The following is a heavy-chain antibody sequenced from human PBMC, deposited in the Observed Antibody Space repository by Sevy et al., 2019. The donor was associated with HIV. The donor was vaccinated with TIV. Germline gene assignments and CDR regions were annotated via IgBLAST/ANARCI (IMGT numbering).Heavy chain of an antibody. J-gene: IGHJ4*02. CDR1: GFTVNTYA. D-gene: IGHD5-18*01. CDR3: AKDRRYSYGRFDF. CDR2: IGGSGGST. V-gene: IGHV3-23*01. Sequence: GGSLRLSCAASGFTVNTYAMSWVRQAPGKGLEWVSTIGGSGGSTCYADSVKGRFTISRDISKNTLYLQMKSLRAEDTAVYYCAKDRRYSYGRFDFWGQGALVTVSS.